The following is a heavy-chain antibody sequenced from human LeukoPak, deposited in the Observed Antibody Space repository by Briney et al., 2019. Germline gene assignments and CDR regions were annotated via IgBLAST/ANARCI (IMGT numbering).Heavy chain of an antibody. CDR1: GSYW. J-gene: IGHJ4*02. V-gene: IGHV3-74*01. CDR3: VSFYETY. Sequence: GGSLRLSCAASGSYWMHWVRQAPGKGLVWVSHINSDGSWTSYADSVKGRFTVSKDNAKNTVYLQMNNLRAEDTAVYYCVSFYETYWGRGTLVTVSS. CDR2: INSDGSWT. D-gene: IGHD2/OR15-2a*01.